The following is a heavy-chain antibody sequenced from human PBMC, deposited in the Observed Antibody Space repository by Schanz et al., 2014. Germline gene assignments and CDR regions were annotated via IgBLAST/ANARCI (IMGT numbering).Heavy chain of an antibody. Sequence: VQLVESGGGLAQPGGSLRLSCAASGFTFSNYAMNWVRQAPGKGLKWVSGIRGSGGSTYYADSVKGRFTISRDNSKNTLYLRMNSLRVEDTAVYYCAKDDTQVNGMDVWGQGTTVTVSS. V-gene: IGHV3-23*04. CDR1: GFTFSNYA. CDR3: AKDDTQVNGMDV. J-gene: IGHJ6*02. CDR2: IRGSGGST.